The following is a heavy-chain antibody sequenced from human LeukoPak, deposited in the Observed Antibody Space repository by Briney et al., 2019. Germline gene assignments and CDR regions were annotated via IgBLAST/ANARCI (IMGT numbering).Heavy chain of an antibody. CDR2: INHSGST. CDR1: GGSFSGYY. J-gene: IGHJ4*02. CDR3: ARQNYDFWSGYGSRGPFDY. D-gene: IGHD3-3*01. V-gene: IGHV4-34*01. Sequence: PSETLSLTCAVYGGSFSGYYWSWIRQPPGKGLEWIGEINHSGSTNYNPSLKSRVTISVDTSKNQFSLKLSSVTAADTAVYYCARQNYDFWSGYGSRGPFDYWGQGTLVTVSS.